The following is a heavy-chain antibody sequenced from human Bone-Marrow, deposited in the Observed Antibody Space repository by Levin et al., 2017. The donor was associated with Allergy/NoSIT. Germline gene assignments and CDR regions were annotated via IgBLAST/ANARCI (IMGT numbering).Heavy chain of an antibody. CDR2: ISYDGSNK. J-gene: IGHJ5*02. V-gene: IGHV3-30*18. CDR3: AKDGSARITILEWMNWFDP. Sequence: GGSLRLSCAASGFTFSSYGMHWVRQAPGKGLEWVAVISYDGSNKYYADSVKGRFTISRDNSKNTLYLQMNSLRAEDTAVYYCAKDGSARITILEWMNWFDPWGQGTLVTVSS. D-gene: IGHD3-3*01. CDR1: GFTFSSYG.